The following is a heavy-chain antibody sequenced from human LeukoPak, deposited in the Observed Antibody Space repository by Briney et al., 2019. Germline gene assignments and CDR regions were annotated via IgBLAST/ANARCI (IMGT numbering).Heavy chain of an antibody. D-gene: IGHD2-2*01. J-gene: IGHJ4*02. CDR2: INHSGST. CDR3: ASVPRTSRPLDY. CDR1: GGSFSGYY. Sequence: PSETLSLTYAVYGGSFSGYYWSWIRQPPGKGLEWIGEINHSGSTNYNPSLESRVTISVDTSKNQFSLKLSSVTAADTAVYYCASVPRTSRPLDYWGQGTLVTVSS. V-gene: IGHV4-34*01.